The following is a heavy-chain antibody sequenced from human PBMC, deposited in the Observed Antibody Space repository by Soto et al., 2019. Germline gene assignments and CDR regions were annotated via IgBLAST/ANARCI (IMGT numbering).Heavy chain of an antibody. CDR2: ISAYNGNT. V-gene: IGHV1-18*01. D-gene: IGHD6-13*01. CDR3: ARIWGRRSSHKGAFDI. J-gene: IGHJ3*02. Sequence: ASVKVSCKASGYTFTSYGISWVRQAPGQGLEWMGWISAYNGNTNYAQKLQGRVTMTTDTSTSTAYMELRSLRSDDTAVYYCARIWGRRSSHKGAFDIWGQGTMVTVSS. CDR1: GYTFTSYG.